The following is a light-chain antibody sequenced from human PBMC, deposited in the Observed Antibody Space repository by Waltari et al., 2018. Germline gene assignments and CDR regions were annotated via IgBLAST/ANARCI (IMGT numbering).Light chain of an antibody. CDR3: QQYGSSPLT. Sequence: VVLTQSPGTLSLSLGERVTLSCRASQSVSSNYLAWYQQKPGQAPRLLIYGASSRATGMPDRFSGSGSGTDFTLTISRLGPEDFAVYYCQQYGSSPLTFGQGTKVEIK. J-gene: IGKJ1*01. V-gene: IGKV3-20*01. CDR2: GAS. CDR1: QSVSSNY.